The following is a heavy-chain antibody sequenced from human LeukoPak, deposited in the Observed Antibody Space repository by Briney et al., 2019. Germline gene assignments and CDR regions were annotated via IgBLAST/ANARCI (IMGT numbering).Heavy chain of an antibody. CDR3: ARAFFWSGPYYYMDV. D-gene: IGHD3-3*01. CDR2: IRYDGSNK. Sequence: PGGSLRLSCAASGFTFSSYGMHWVRQAPGKGLEWVAFIRYDGSNKYYADSVKGRFTISRDNAKNTLYLQMNSLRAEDTAVYYCARAFFWSGPYYYMDVWGKGTTVTVSS. J-gene: IGHJ6*03. CDR1: GFTFSSYG. V-gene: IGHV3-30*02.